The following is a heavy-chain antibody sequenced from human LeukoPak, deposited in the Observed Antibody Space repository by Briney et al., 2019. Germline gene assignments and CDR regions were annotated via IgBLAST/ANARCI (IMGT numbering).Heavy chain of an antibody. J-gene: IGHJ4*02. Sequence: PGGSLRLSCAASGFTFDDYGMSWVRQAPGKGLEWVSSISSSSSYIYYADSVKGRFTISRDNSKNTLYLQMNSLRAEDTAVYYCAKGQSRGIARGVDYWGQGTLVTVSS. CDR3: AKGQSRGIARGVDY. CDR2: ISSSSSYI. V-gene: IGHV3-23*01. CDR1: GFTFDDYG. D-gene: IGHD3-10*01.